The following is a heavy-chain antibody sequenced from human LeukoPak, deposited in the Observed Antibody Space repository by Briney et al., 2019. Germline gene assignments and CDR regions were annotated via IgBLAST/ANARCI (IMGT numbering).Heavy chain of an antibody. CDR1: GYTFTAYR. D-gene: IGHD1-26*01. CDR2: INPNSGGT. J-gene: IGHJ3*02. V-gene: IGHV1-2*02. CDR3: ARDRGRPDASDI. Sequence: ASVKVSCKASGYTFTAYRLYWVRQAPGQGLEWMGCINPNSGGTNFAQKFQGRVTMTRDTSITTAYIELSMLRSDDTAVYYCARDRGRPDASDIWGQGAMVTVSS.